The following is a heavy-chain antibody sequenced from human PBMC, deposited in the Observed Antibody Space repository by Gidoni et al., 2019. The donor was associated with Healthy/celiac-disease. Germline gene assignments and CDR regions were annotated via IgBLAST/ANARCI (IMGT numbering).Heavy chain of an antibody. Sequence: QVQLVESGGGVVQPGRSLRLSCAASGFTFSTYAMHWVRQAPGKGLEWVAVISYDGSNKYFADSVKGRFTISRDNSKNTLFLQMNSLRGEDTAVYYCARDGGMTTVTTAYYYGMDVWGQGTTVTVSS. CDR3: ARDGGMTTVTTAYYYGMDV. V-gene: IGHV3-30-3*01. CDR1: GFTFSTYA. CDR2: ISYDGSNK. J-gene: IGHJ6*02. D-gene: IGHD4-17*01.